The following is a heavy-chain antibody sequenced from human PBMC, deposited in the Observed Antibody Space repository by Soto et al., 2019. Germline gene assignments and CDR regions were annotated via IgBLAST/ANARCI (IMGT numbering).Heavy chain of an antibody. Sequence: SETLSLTCTVSGGSISSSSYYWGWIRQPPGKGLEWIGSIYYSGSTYYNPSLKSRVTISVDTSKNQFSLKLSSVTAADTAVYYCARMGDYGDYGSPYYYYMDVWGKGTTVTVSS. D-gene: IGHD4-17*01. V-gene: IGHV4-39*01. CDR2: IYYSGST. CDR3: ARMGDYGDYGSPYYYYMDV. J-gene: IGHJ6*03. CDR1: GGSISSSSYY.